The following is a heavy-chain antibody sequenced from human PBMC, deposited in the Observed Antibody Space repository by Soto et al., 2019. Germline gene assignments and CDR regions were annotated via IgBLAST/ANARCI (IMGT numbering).Heavy chain of an antibody. D-gene: IGHD4-17*01. V-gene: IGHV3-11*06. CDR3: ARGGTTVTDF. Sequence: GGSLRLSCVASGFTFNDYYMSWIRQAPGKGQEWVSYISSSSGYTNYADSVKGRFTISRDNARNSLYLQMNSLRAEDTAVYYCARGGTTVTDFWGQGTLVTVSS. CDR2: ISSSSGYT. J-gene: IGHJ4*02. CDR1: GFTFNDYY.